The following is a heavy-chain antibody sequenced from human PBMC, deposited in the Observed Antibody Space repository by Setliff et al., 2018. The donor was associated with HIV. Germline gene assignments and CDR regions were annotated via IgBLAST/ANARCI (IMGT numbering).Heavy chain of an antibody. CDR2: MNPNSGNT. D-gene: IGHD4-17*01. CDR3: ARVRRGSSWTLTTLRTFDY. Sequence: GSVKVSCKASGYTFTSTYIHWVRQSPGQGLEWMGWMNPNSGNTGYAQKFQGRVTMTRNTSISTAYMELSSLRSEDTAVYYCARVRRGSSWTLTTLRTFDYWGQGTLVTVSS. CDR1: GYTFTSTY. V-gene: IGHV1-8*02. J-gene: IGHJ4*02.